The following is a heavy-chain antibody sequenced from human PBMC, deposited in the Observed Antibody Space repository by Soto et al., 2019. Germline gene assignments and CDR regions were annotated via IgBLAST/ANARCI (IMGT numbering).Heavy chain of an antibody. J-gene: IGHJ4*02. D-gene: IGHD2-2*01. CDR1: GFTFSTHG. V-gene: IGHV3-30*03. CDR3: ATEGLDCSDISCAFSDFEH. CDR2: ISTDGNDR. Sequence: QVQLVESGGGVVLPGKSLTLSCAASGFTFSTHGMHWVRQLPGQGLEWVAVISTDGNDRYYGDSVKGRFAVSRHNPNNTVYLTMNSLKPEDTAVYFCATEGLDCSDISCAFSDFEHWGQGILVTVSS.